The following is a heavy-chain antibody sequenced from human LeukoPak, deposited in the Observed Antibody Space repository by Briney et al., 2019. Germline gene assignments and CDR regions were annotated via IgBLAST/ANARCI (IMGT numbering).Heavy chain of an antibody. CDR3: VRSPTQDIVVVVADRNGMDV. J-gene: IGHJ6*02. CDR1: GFTFSDYY. V-gene: IGHV3-11*01. CDR2: ISSSGSTI. Sequence: GGSLRLSCTASGFTFSDYYMSWIRQAPGKGLEWVSYISSSGSTIYYADSVKGRFTISRDNAKNSLYLQMNSLRAEDTAVYYCVRSPTQDIVVVVADRNGMDVWGQGTTVTVSS. D-gene: IGHD2-15*01.